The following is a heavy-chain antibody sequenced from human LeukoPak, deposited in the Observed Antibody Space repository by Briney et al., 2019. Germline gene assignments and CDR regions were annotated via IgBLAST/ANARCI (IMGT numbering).Heavy chain of an antibody. Sequence: GGSLRLSCAASGFTFSSYGMHWVRQAPGKGGEWVAVIWYEGSNNYYADSVTGRFTISRDNSKTTLYLQMNSLRAEDTAVYYCAKDSGDYGDFKKYRYFDYWGQGTLVTVSS. J-gene: IGHJ4*02. CDR3: AKDSGDYGDFKKYRYFDY. V-gene: IGHV3-33*06. CDR2: IWYEGSNN. D-gene: IGHD4-17*01. CDR1: GFTFSSYG.